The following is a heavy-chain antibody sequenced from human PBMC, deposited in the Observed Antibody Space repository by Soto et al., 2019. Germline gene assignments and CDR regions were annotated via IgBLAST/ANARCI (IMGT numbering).Heavy chain of an antibody. Sequence: QLQLQESGPGLVKPSETLSLTCTVSGGSISSSSYYWGWIRQPPGKGLEWIGSIYYSGSTYYNPSLKSRVTISVDTSKNQFSLKLSSVTAADTAVYYCARLAWIQLLYYSDYWGQGTLVTVSS. CDR1: GGSISSSSYY. CDR2: IYYSGST. J-gene: IGHJ4*02. CDR3: ARLAWIQLLYYSDY. D-gene: IGHD5-18*01. V-gene: IGHV4-39*01.